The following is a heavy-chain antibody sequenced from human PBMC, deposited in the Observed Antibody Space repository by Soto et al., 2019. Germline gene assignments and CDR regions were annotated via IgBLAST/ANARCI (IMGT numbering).Heavy chain of an antibody. Sequence: EVQLLESGGGLVQPGGSLRLSCAASGFTFSSYAMSWVRQAPGKGLEWVSAISGSGGSTYYADSVKGRFTISRDNSKNTLYLQMNSLRAEDTAVYYSANGRLYSPFFDYWGQGTLVTVSS. CDR3: ANGRLYSPFFDY. CDR2: ISGSGGST. D-gene: IGHD3-3*01. CDR1: GFTFSSYA. V-gene: IGHV3-23*01. J-gene: IGHJ4*02.